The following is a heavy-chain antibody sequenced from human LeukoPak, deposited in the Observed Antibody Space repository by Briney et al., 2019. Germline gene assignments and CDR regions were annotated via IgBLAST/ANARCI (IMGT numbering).Heavy chain of an antibody. V-gene: IGHV1-3*01. CDR3: ARGIWSARTVDYYLDY. CDR2: INAGNGHT. D-gene: IGHD2-21*01. CDR1: GYTFTNYA. J-gene: IGHJ4*02. Sequence: ASVKVSCKASGYTFTNYAMHWVRQAPGQRLEWMGWINAGNGHTKYSQNFQGRVTITRDSSASTAYMELSSLTSEDTAVYYCARGIWSARTVDYYLDYWGQGTLVTASS.